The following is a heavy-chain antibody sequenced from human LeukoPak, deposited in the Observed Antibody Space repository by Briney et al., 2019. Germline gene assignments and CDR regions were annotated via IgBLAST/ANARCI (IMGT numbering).Heavy chain of an antibody. D-gene: IGHD2-2*01. CDR2: ISTSGSTI. CDR3: ARDVGRQDCTTTSCYGN. J-gene: IGHJ4*02. V-gene: IGHV3-48*03. Sequence: PGGSLRLSCAASGFTFSSYEMNWVRQAPGKGLQWVSYISTSGSTIYYADSVKGRFTISRDNAENSLYLQMNSLRAEDTAVYYCARDVGRQDCTTTSCYGNWGQGTLVTVSS. CDR1: GFTFSSYE.